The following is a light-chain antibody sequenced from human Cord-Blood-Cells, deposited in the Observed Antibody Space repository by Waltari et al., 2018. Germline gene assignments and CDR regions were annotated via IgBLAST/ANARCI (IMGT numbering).Light chain of an antibody. CDR2: DAS. CDR3: QQYNSYPYT. Sequence: DIQMTQSPSTLSASVGDRVTITCRASQSISSWLAWYQQKPGKDPKLLIYDASSLESGVPSRFSGRGSGTEFTLTISSLQPDDFATYYCQQYNSYPYTFGQGTKLEIK. CDR1: QSISSW. J-gene: IGKJ2*01. V-gene: IGKV1-5*01.